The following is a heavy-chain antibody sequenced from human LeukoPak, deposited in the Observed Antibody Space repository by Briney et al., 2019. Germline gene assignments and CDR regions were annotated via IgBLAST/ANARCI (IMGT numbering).Heavy chain of an antibody. D-gene: IGHD3-10*01. V-gene: IGHV3-9*01. Sequence: GGSLRLSCAASGFTFDDYAMHWVRQAPGKGLEWVSGISWNRGSIGYADSVKGRFTISRDNAKNSLYLQMNSLRAEDTALYYCAKGGKLLWFGELLSNWFDPWGQGTLVTVSS. CDR1: GFTFDDYA. CDR2: ISWNRGSI. J-gene: IGHJ5*02. CDR3: AKGGKLLWFGELLSNWFDP.